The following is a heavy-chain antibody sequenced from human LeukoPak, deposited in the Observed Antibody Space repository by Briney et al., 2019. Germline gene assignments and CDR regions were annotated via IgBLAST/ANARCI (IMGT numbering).Heavy chain of an antibody. V-gene: IGHV4-39*07. J-gene: IGHJ4*02. CDR1: SGSISTSNYY. CDR2: IFYSGST. Sequence: SETLSLTCTVSSGSISTSNYYWGWVRQPPGKALEWIGNIFYSGSTYYSPSLKSRVTISVDTSKNQFSLKLSSVTAADTAVYYCARGRSVVPDYWGQGTLVTVSS. CDR3: ARGRSVVPDY. D-gene: IGHD2-2*01.